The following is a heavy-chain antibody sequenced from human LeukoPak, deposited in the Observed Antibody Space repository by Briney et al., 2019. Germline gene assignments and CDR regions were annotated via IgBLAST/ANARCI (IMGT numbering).Heavy chain of an antibody. CDR1: GYTFTGYY. J-gene: IGHJ6*04. D-gene: IGHD5-12*01. CDR3: ARAGGDCGYDYRYYYYGMDV. V-gene: IGHV1-2*04. CDR2: INPNSGGT. Sequence: GASVKVSCKASGYTFTGYYMHWVRQAPGQGLEWMGWINPNSGGTNYAQKFQGWVTMTRDTSISTAYMELSRLRSDDTAVYYCARAGGDCGYDYRYYYYGMDVWGKGTTVTVSS.